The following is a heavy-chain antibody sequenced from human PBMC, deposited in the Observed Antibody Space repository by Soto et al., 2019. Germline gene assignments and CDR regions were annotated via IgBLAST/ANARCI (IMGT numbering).Heavy chain of an antibody. J-gene: IGHJ4*02. CDR3: ATGSSGWSSGGEGAIIDY. Sequence: GGSLRLSCAASGFTFSSYWMSWVRQAPGKGLEWVANIKQDGSDKYYVDSVKGRFTISRDNSKNSLYLQMNSLRAGDTAVYYCATGSSGWSSGGEGAIIDYWGQGTLVTVSS. CDR1: GFTFSSYW. D-gene: IGHD6-19*01. CDR2: IKQDGSDK. V-gene: IGHV3-7*03.